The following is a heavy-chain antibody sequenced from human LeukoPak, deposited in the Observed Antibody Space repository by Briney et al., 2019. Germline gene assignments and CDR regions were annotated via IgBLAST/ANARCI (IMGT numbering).Heavy chain of an antibody. V-gene: IGHV4-59*02. CDR3: ARDQVGGTWYFDL. CDR2: MSHSGST. Sequence: PSETLSLTCTVSGGSVSSYHWSWIRQPPGKGLEWIGYMSHSGSTNYNPSLRSRVTISVDTSKNQFSLKLSSVTAADTAVYYCARDQVGGTWYFDLWGRGTLVTVSS. CDR1: GGSVSSYH. J-gene: IGHJ2*01. D-gene: IGHD1-26*01.